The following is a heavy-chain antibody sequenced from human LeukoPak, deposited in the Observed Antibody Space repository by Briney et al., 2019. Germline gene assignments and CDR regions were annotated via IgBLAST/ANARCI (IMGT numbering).Heavy chain of an antibody. D-gene: IGHD3-22*01. CDR3: ARREYSSGFDAFDI. CDR2: IYYSGST. Sequence: SETLSLTCTVSGGSISSYYWSWIRQPPGKGLEWIGYIYYSGSTNYNPSLKSRVTISVDTSKNQFSLKLTSVTAADTAVYYCARREYSSGFDAFDIWGQGTMVTVSS. V-gene: IGHV4-59*08. CDR1: GGSISSYY. J-gene: IGHJ3*02.